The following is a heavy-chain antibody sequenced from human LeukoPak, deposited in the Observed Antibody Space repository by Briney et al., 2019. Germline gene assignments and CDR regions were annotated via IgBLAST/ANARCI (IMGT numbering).Heavy chain of an antibody. J-gene: IGHJ4*02. D-gene: IGHD6-13*01. CDR2: IKQDGSEK. CDR1: GFTFSGYW. V-gene: IGHV3-7*01. CDR3: ARAAGYFDY. Sequence: GGSLRLSCAASGFTFSGYWMTWVRQAPGKGLEWVANIKQDGSEKYYVDSVKGRLTISRDNAKNSLYLQMNSLRAEDTAVYYCARAAGYFDYWGQGTLVTVSS.